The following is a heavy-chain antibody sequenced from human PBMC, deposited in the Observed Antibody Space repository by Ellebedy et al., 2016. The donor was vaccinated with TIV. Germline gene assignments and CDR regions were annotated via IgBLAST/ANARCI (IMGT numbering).Heavy chain of an antibody. CDR3: ASAPNQDFYDY. CDR2: SYYTGTT. Sequence: MPSETLSLTCSVSGGSIGPYYWSWIRQPPGKGLQWIGFSYYTGTTNYNPTLKSRVTISVDTSKNQVSLRLSSVTAADTAVYYCASAPNQDFYDYWGQGTLVTVSS. CDR1: GGSIGPYY. V-gene: IGHV4-59*01. J-gene: IGHJ4*02.